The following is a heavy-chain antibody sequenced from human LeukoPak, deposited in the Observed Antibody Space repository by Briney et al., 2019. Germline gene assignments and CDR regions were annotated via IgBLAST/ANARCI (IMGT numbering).Heavy chain of an antibody. Sequence: SETLSLTCTVSGGSISSSSYYWGWIRQPPGKGLEWIGSIYYSGSTYYNPSLKSRVTISVDTSKNQFSLTLSSVTAADTAVYYCVISGYGNSEFDYWGQGTLVTVSS. CDR3: VISGYGNSEFDY. D-gene: IGHD5-12*01. V-gene: IGHV4-39*01. CDR2: IYYSGST. CDR1: GGSISSSSYY. J-gene: IGHJ4*02.